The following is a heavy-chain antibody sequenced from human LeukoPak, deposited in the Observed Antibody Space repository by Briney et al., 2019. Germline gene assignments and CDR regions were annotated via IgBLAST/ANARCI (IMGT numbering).Heavy chain of an antibody. CDR3: AKGRYGSGTDFDY. CDR2: ISGSGGST. D-gene: IGHD3-10*01. J-gene: IGHJ4*02. CDR1: GFTFSSDA. Sequence: PGGSLRLSCAASGFTFSSDAMSWVHQAPGKGLEWDSAISGSGGSTYYADSVKGRFTISRDNSKNTLCLQMNSLRAEDTPVYYCAKGRYGSGTDFDYWGQGTLVTVSS. V-gene: IGHV3-23*01.